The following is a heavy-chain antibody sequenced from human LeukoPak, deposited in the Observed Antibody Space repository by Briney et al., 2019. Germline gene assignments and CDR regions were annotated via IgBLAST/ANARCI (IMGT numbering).Heavy chain of an antibody. J-gene: IGHJ4*02. CDR3: AMIVATTTRFDY. Sequence: PGGSLRLSCAASGFTFSSYSMNWVRQAPGKGLEWVSSISSSSSYIYYADSVKGRFTISRDNAKNSLYLQMNSLRAEDTAVYYCAMIVATTTRFDYWGQGTLVTVSS. CDR2: ISSSSSYI. CDR1: GFTFSSYS. D-gene: IGHD5-12*01. V-gene: IGHV3-21*01.